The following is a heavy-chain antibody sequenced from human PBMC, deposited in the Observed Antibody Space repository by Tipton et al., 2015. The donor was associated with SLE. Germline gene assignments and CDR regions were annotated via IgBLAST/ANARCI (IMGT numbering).Heavy chain of an antibody. CDR3: ARGEYYDSSGYSPFDY. CDR2: IYTSGST. V-gene: IGHV4-61*02. CDR1: GGSISSGSYY. J-gene: IGHJ4*02. D-gene: IGHD3-22*01. Sequence: TLSLTCTVSGGSISSGSYYWSWIRQPAGKGLEWIGRIYTSGSTNYNPSLKSRVTISVDTSKNQFSLKLSSVTAADTAVYYCARGEYYDSSGYSPFDYWGQGTLVTVSS.